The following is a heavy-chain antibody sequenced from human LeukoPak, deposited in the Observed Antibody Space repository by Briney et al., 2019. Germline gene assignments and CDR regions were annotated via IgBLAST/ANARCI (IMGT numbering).Heavy chain of an antibody. Sequence: PGGSMRLSCAASGFTFSSYSINWVRQAPGEGLEWVSYISSSSSTIYYADSVKGRFTISRDNAKNSLYLQMNSLRDEDTAVYYCARDSSNWAPLGYWGQGTLATVSS. D-gene: IGHD7-27*01. V-gene: IGHV3-48*02. CDR2: ISSSSSTI. CDR1: GFTFSSYS. J-gene: IGHJ4*02. CDR3: ARDSSNWAPLGY.